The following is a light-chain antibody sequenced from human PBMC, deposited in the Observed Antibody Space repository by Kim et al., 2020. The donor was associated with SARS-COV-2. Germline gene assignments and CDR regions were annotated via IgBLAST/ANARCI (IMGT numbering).Light chain of an antibody. V-gene: IGKV3-15*01. J-gene: IGKJ2*01. CDR1: QSVSSN. Sequence: SVSPGERATLSCGASQSVSSNLAWYQQKPGQAPRLLIYGASSRATGIPARFSGSGSGTEFTLTISSLQSEDFAIYYCQHYNSWPYTFGQGTKLEI. CDR2: GAS. CDR3: QHYNSWPYT.